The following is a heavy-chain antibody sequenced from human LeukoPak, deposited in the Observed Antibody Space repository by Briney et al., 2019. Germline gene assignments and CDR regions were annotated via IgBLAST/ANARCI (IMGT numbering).Heavy chain of an antibody. CDR1: GFTFSSYA. V-gene: IGHV3-23*01. D-gene: IGHD3-16*02. CDR2: ISGSGGST. CDR3: AYDYVWGSYPEYYFDY. J-gene: IGHJ4*02. Sequence: GGSLRLSCAASGFTFSSYAMSWVRQAPGKGLEWVSAISGSGGSTYYAGSVKGRFTISRDNSKNTLYLQMNSLRAEDTAVYYCAYDYVWGSYPEYYFDYWGQGTLVTVSS.